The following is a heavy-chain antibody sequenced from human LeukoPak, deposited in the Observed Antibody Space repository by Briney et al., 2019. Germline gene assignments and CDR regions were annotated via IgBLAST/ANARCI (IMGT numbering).Heavy chain of an antibody. Sequence: GASVKVSCTASGYTFTSYGISWVRQAPGQGLEWMGWISAYNGNTNYAQKLQGRVTMTTDTSTSTAYMELRSLRSDDTAVYYCARDRSSGYFDWLLRDRYYYGMDVWGQGTTVTVSS. J-gene: IGHJ6*02. CDR1: GYTFTSYG. D-gene: IGHD3-9*01. CDR2: ISAYNGNT. CDR3: ARDRSSGYFDWLLRDRYYYGMDV. V-gene: IGHV1-18*01.